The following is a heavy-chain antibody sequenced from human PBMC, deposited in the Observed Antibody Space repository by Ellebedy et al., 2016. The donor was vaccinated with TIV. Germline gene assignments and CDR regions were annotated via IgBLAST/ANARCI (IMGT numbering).Heavy chain of an antibody. V-gene: IGHV3-33*01. D-gene: IGHD2-21*02. Sequence: GGSLRLXCAASGFTFSSYGMHWVRQAPGKGLEWVAVIWYDGSNKYYADSVKGRFTISRDNSKNTLYLQMNSLRAEDTAVYYCARDRVVTAISPEPDAFDIWGQGTMVTVSS. J-gene: IGHJ3*02. CDR1: GFTFSSYG. CDR2: IWYDGSNK. CDR3: ARDRVVTAISPEPDAFDI.